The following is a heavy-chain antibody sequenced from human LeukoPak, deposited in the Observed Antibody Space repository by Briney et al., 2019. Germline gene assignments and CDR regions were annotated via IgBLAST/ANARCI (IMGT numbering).Heavy chain of an antibody. J-gene: IGHJ4*02. CDR3: ARERYNTGWYSDY. CDR1: GGSISGYY. D-gene: IGHD6-19*01. Sequence: SETLSLTCTVSGGSISGYYWSWIRQPAGKGLEWIGRIYSSGSTNYNPSLKSRLTMSVDTSKKQFSLELSSVTAADTAVYFCARERYNTGWYSDYWGQGTLVTVSS. CDR2: IYSSGST. V-gene: IGHV4-4*07.